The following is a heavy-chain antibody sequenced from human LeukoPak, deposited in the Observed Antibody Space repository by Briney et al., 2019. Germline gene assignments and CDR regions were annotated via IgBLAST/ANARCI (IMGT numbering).Heavy chain of an antibody. J-gene: IGHJ4*02. CDR1: GFTFSSYS. D-gene: IGHD1-1*01. CDR3: ARSAAGTYY. V-gene: IGHV3-21*01. Sequence: PGGSLRLSCVASGFTFSSYSMNWVRQAPGKGREWVSSISSSSSYKYYTDSVKGRFTISRDNAKNSLYLQMNSLRAEDTAAYYCARSAAGTYYWGQGTLVTVSS. CDR2: ISSSSSYK.